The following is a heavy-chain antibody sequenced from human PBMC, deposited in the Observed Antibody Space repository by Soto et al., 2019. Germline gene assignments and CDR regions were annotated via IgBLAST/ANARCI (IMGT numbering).Heavy chain of an antibody. CDR1: GFIFSDYW. CDR3: VKDGGYCSSSTCYSPRNHYFDS. V-gene: IGHV3-7*03. D-gene: IGHD2-2*01. CDR2: IKFDGSEK. J-gene: IGHJ4*02. Sequence: GGSLRLSCAASGFIFSDYWMSWVRQAPGKGPEWVANIKFDGSEKQYVDSVRGRFTISRDNSRNSLFLQMNSLRAGDTAVYYCVKDGGYCSSSTCYSPRNHYFDSWGQGTLVTVSS.